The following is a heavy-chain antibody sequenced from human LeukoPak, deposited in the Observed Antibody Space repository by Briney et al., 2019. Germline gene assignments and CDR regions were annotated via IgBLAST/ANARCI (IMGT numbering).Heavy chain of an antibody. CDR1: GGTFSSYA. J-gene: IGHJ4*02. V-gene: IGHV1-69*06. CDR2: IIPIFGTA. D-gene: IGHD2-15*01. Sequence: VASVKVSCKACGGTFSSYAISWVRQAPGQGLEWMGGIIPIFGTANYAQKFQGRVTITPDKSTSTAYMELSSLRSEDTAVYYCARGYCSGGSCDGFDYWGQGTLVTVSS. CDR3: ARGYCSGGSCDGFDY.